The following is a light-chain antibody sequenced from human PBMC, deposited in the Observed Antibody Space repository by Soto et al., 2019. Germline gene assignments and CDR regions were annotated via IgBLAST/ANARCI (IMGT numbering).Light chain of an antibody. CDR1: QQLLFSSNNKNS. CDR2: WAS. Sequence: DVLMTHSPDSLAVSLGESAATNCKPSQQLLFSSNNKNSLTLYQQQPGQPPKLLICWASTRESGAPDRLSGKGSGRNFTLTIGSLQAEDVAVSSFQQYHTTPNTFGQGTKVEIK. J-gene: IGKJ2*01. V-gene: IGKV4-1*01. CDR3: QQYHTTPNT.